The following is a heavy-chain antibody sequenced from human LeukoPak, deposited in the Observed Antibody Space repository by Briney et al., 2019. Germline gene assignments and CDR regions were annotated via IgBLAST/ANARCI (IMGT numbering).Heavy chain of an antibody. Sequence: GASVKVSCTASGYTFTGYYIHWVRQAPGQGLEWMGWINPNSGGTNYAQKFQGRVTMTRDTSISTAYMELSRLRSDDTAVYYCARLGQWLVPYFDYWGQGTLVTVSS. CDR3: ARLGQWLVPYFDY. V-gene: IGHV1-2*02. CDR2: INPNSGGT. CDR1: GYTFTGYY. J-gene: IGHJ4*02. D-gene: IGHD6-19*01.